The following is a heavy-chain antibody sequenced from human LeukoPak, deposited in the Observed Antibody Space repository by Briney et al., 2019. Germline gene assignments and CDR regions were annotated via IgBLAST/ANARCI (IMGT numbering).Heavy chain of an antibody. CDR1: GGSISSYY. Sequence: SETLSLTCTVSGGSISSYYWSWIRLPPGKGLEWIGYLSKSGNTNYSPSLKSRVTIFGDTSKNQFFLKLSSVTAADAAVYYCARARYVNSFYAFDIWGQGTLVTVSS. CDR3: ARARYVNSFYAFDI. V-gene: IGHV4-59*01. CDR2: LSKSGNT. J-gene: IGHJ3*02. D-gene: IGHD3-9*01.